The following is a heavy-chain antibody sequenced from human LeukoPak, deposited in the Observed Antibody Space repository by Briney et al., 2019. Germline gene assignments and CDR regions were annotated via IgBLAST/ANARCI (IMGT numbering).Heavy chain of an antibody. D-gene: IGHD3-3*01. CDR2: MYYSGST. CDR1: GGSISNYY. CDR3: ARGTVFGVATNWFDP. Sequence: PSETLSLTCTVSGGSISNYYWSWIRQPPGKGLEWIGDMYYSGSTNYNPSLKSRVTISVDTSKKQISLKLNSVTAADTAVYYCARGTVFGVATNWFDPWGQGTLVTVSS. V-gene: IGHV4-59*01. J-gene: IGHJ5*02.